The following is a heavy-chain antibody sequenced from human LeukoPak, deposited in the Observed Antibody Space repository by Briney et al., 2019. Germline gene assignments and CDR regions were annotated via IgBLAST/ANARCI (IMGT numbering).Heavy chain of an antibody. D-gene: IGHD4-17*01. V-gene: IGHV4-39*07. CDR1: GGSISSSSYY. CDR2: IYYSGST. Sequence: SETLSLTCTVSGGSISSSSYYWGWIRQPPGKGLGWIGSIYYSGSTYYNPSLKSRVTISVDTSKNQFSLKLSSVTAADTAVYYCARVLSTVTIWFDPWGQGTLVTVSS. J-gene: IGHJ5*02. CDR3: ARVLSTVTIWFDP.